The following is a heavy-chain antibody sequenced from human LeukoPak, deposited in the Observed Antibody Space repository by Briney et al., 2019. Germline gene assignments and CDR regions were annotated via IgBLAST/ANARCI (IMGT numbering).Heavy chain of an antibody. D-gene: IGHD3-10*01. V-gene: IGHV3-74*01. CDR1: RFTFSNYW. Sequence: GESLRLSCAASRFTFSNYWMHWVRQAPGKGLVWVSRINTDGSSTNYADSVKGRFTISRDNAKNTLYLQMNSLRAEDRAVYYCARSYYYGSGAYAFDTWGQGTMVTVSS. CDR3: ARSYYYGSGAYAFDT. J-gene: IGHJ3*02. CDR2: INTDGSST.